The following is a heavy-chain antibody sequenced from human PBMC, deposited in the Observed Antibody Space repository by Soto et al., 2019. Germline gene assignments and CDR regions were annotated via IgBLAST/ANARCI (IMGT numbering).Heavy chain of an antibody. V-gene: IGHV2-5*02. CDR1: GFSLSTGGVG. D-gene: IGHD2-15*01. CDR3: ANGRCGSQCVRSYLSHYYYGMDV. J-gene: IGHJ6*04. Sequence: QITLKESGPTLVKPTQPLTLTCTFSGFSLSTGGVGVGWIRQPPGKALEWLALIYWDDDKLYSPSLKSSLTVTEEPYKSQVVLTLTNTYPVDTATYYFANGRCGSQCVRSYLSHYYYGMDVWGKGTTVTVSS. CDR2: IYWDDDK.